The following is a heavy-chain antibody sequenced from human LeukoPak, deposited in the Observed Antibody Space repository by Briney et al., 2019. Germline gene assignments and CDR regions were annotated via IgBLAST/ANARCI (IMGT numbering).Heavy chain of an antibody. CDR3: AIAFWLAAPSV. D-gene: IGHD3-9*01. Sequence: ASVKVSCKASGYTFTSYAMHWVRQAPGQRLEWTGWINAGNGNTKYSQKFQGRVTITRDTSASTAYMELSSLRSEDTAVYYCAIAFWLAAPSVWGQGTTVTVSS. CDR1: GYTFTSYA. J-gene: IGHJ6*02. CDR2: INAGNGNT. V-gene: IGHV1-3*01.